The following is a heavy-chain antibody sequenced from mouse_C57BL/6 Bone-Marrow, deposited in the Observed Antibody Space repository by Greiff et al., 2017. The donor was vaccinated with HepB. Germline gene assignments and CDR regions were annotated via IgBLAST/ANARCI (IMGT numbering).Heavy chain of an antibody. D-gene: IGHD2-3*01. V-gene: IGHV5-6*01. CDR3: AYYGSPPMDY. Sequence: EVQLVESGGDLVKPGGSLKLSCAASGFTFSSYGMSWVRQTPDKRLEWVATISSGGSYTYYPDSVKGRFTISRDNAKNTLYLQMSRLKSEDTAMYSCAYYGSPPMDYWGQGTSVTVSS. CDR2: ISSGGSYT. J-gene: IGHJ4*01. CDR1: GFTFSSYG.